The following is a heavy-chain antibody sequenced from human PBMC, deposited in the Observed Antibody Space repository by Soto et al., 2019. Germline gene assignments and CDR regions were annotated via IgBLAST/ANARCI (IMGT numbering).Heavy chain of an antibody. CDR2: ISARGGST. CDR1: GFTFSTYA. J-gene: IGHJ5*02. V-gene: IGHV3-23*01. Sequence: GGSLRLSCAASGFTFSTYAMGWVRQAPGKGLEWVSGISARGGSTYYADSVKGRFTVSRDDSKEILYLQLSSLRVDDTAIYYCAKDAVAQNGVWDCFDPWGQGTLVTVSS. CDR3: AKDAVAQNGVWDCFDP. D-gene: IGHD3-16*01.